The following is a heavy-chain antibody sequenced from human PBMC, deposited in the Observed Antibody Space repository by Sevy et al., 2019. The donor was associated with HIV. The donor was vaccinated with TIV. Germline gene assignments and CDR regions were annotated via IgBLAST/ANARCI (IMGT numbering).Heavy chain of an antibody. Sequence: GGSLRLSCAASGFTFSSYGMHWVRQAPGKGLEWVAFIRYDGSNKYYADSVKGRFTISRDNSKNTLYLQMNSLRAEDTGVYYCAKDLAVAGPYYFDYWGQGTLVTVSS. CDR2: IRYDGSNK. J-gene: IGHJ4*02. CDR3: AKDLAVAGPYYFDY. V-gene: IGHV3-30*02. D-gene: IGHD6-19*01. CDR1: GFTFSSYG.